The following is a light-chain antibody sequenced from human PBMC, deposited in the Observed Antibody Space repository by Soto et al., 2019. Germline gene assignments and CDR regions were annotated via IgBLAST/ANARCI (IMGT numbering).Light chain of an antibody. CDR3: QQYNDYSWT. CDR2: KAS. J-gene: IGKJ1*01. V-gene: IGKV1-5*03. Sequence: IQMTQSPSTLSASVGAGAAIPCRPSQGLGFWLACYQQKPGKAPKFLIYKASSLESGVPSRFSGSGYGTEFTLTISSLQPDDFATYYCQQYNDYSWTFGQGTKVEIK. CDR1: QGLGFW.